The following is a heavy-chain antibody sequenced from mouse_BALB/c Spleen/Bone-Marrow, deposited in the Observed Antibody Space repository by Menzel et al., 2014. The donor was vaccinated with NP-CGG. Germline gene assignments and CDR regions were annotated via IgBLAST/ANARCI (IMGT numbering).Heavy chain of an antibody. Sequence: EVKLMESGGGLVQPGGSLKLSCAASGFDFSRYWMSWVRQAPGKGLEWIGEINPDSSTKNYTASLKDKFIISRDNAKNTLYLQMSKEIDEDTALYYGARLSYCGRFAYWGQESLVTVSA. CDR3: ARLSYCGRFAY. J-gene: IGHJ3*01. D-gene: IGHD1-1*01. CDR1: GFDFSRYW. V-gene: IGHV4-1*02. CDR2: INPDSSTK.